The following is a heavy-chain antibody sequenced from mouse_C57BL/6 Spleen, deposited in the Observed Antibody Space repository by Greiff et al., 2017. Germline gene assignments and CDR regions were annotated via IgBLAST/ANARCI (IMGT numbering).Heavy chain of an antibody. CDR2: IWSGGST. Sequence: VQRVESGPGLVQPSQSLSITCTVSGFSLTSYGVHWVRQSPGKGLEWLGVIWSGGSTDYNAAFISRLSISKDNSKSQVFFKMKSLQADDTAIYYCATYDSQYYYAMDYWGQGTSVTVSS. J-gene: IGHJ4*01. CDR1: GFSLTSYG. V-gene: IGHV2-2*01. CDR3: ATYDSQYYYAMDY. D-gene: IGHD2-4*01.